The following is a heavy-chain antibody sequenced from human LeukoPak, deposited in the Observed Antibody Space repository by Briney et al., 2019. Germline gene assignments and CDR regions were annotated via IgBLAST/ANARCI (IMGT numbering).Heavy chain of an antibody. CDR2: IIPIFGTA. Sequence: GASVKVSFTASGGTFSSYAISWVRQAPGQGLEWMGGIIPIFGTANYAQKFQGRVTITADESTSTAYMELSSLRSEDTAVYYCARVDTAMVNYYGMDVWGQGTTVTVSS. CDR1: GGTFSSYA. CDR3: ARVDTAMVNYYGMDV. J-gene: IGHJ6*02. D-gene: IGHD5-18*01. V-gene: IGHV1-69*13.